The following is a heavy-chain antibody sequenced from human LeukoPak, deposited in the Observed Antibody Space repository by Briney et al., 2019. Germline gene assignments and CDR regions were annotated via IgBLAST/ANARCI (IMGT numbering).Heavy chain of an antibody. V-gene: IGHV3-20*04. Sequence: GGALRLSCAASGFTFDDYGMSWVRQAPGKGLEWVSGINWNGGSTGYADSVKGRFTISRDNAKNSLYLQMNSLRAEDTAVYYCARDKIMDSGYDAWGQGTLVTVSS. D-gene: IGHD5-12*01. J-gene: IGHJ5*02. CDR2: INWNGGST. CDR1: GFTFDDYG. CDR3: ARDKIMDSGYDA.